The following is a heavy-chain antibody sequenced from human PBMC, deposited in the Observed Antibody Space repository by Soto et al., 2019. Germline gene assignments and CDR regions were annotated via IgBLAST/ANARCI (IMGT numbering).Heavy chain of an antibody. D-gene: IGHD3-22*01. J-gene: IGHJ4*02. CDR1: GFTFSDYY. CDR3: ARVKDDNYYDSSGYHRGFDY. V-gene: IGHV3-11*01. CDR2: ISSSGSTI. Sequence: QVQLVESGGGLVKPGGSLRLSCAASGFTFSDYYMSWIRQAPGKGLEWVSYISSSGSTIYYADSVKGRFTISRDNAKNSLYLQMNSLRAEDTAVYYCARVKDDNYYDSSGYHRGFDYWGQGTLVTVSS.